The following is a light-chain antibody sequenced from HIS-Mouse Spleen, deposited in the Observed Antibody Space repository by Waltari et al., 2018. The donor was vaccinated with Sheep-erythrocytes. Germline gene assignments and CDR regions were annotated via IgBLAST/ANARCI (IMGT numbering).Light chain of an antibody. CDR3: HQSYSTTEIT. CDR2: ATS. J-gene: IGKJ5*01. Sequence: DIQMTQSPSSLSASVGDRVTITCRASQSISSYLNWYQQKPGKAPKLLIYATSSLQSGVPSRFSDRGSGTDLTLTISSMQTQDFATYYCHQSYSTTEITFGHGTRLAIK. CDR1: QSISSY. V-gene: IGKV1-39*01.